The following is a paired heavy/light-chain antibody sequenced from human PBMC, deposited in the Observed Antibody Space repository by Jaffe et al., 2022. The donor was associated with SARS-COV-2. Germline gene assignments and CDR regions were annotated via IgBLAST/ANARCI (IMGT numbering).Heavy chain of an antibody. V-gene: IGHV4-61*02. CDR1: GGSISSGNYY. Sequence: QVQLQESGPGLVMPSQTLSLTCTVSGGSISSGNYYWSWIRQPAGKGLEWIGRIRTSGDTNYNPSLKSRVTILVHPSKNQFSLDLNSVTAADTAVYYCARAQYQLTWDDWFDPWGQGTLVTVSS. D-gene: IGHD2-2*01. J-gene: IGHJ5*02. CDR3: ARAQYQLTWDDWFDP. CDR2: IRTSGDT.
Light chain of an antibody. Sequence: QSVLTQTPSVSAAPGQKVTISCSGSSSNIGTNYVSWYQQLPGTAPKLLIYQDNKRPSGIPDRFSGSKSGTSATLGITGLQTGDEADYYCGTWHTRLTTDWVFGGGTKLTVL. J-gene: IGLJ2*01. V-gene: IGLV1-51*02. CDR1: SSNIGTNY. CDR3: GTWHTRLTTDWV. CDR2: QDN.